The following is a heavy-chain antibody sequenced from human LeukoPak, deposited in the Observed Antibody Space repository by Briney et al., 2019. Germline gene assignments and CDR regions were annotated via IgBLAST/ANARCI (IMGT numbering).Heavy chain of an antibody. CDR2: ISNKGSSSTT. J-gene: IGHJ4*02. V-gene: IGHV3-11*01. CDR3: AKDILAAGLFFDY. CDR1: GFTFSDYY. D-gene: IGHD6-13*01. Sequence: GGSLRLSCSASGFTFSDYYMGWVRQAPGKGLEWVSYISNKGSSSTTYYADSVKGRFTISRDDAQNSLYLQMNSLRADDTAVYYCAKDILAAGLFFDYWGQGILVTVSS.